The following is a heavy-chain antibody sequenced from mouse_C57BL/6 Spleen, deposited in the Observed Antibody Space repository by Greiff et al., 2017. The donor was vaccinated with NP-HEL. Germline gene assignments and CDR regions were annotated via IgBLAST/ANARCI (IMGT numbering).Heavy chain of an antibody. CDR3: ARVIYDGYYGAMDY. D-gene: IGHD2-3*01. CDR1: GFTFSDYG. J-gene: IGHJ4*01. V-gene: IGHV5-17*01. CDR2: ISSGSSTI. Sequence: EVQLQESGGGLVKPGGSLKLSCAASGFTFSDYGMHWVRQAPEKGLEWVAYISSGSSTIYYADTVKGRFTISRDNAKNTLFLQMTSLRSEDTAMYYCARVIYDGYYGAMDYWGQGTSVTVSS.